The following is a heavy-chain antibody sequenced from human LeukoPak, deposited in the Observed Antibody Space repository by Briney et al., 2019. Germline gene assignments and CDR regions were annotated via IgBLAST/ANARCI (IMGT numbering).Heavy chain of an antibody. J-gene: IGHJ4*02. CDR3: ARTMTTMTTHGELDF. CDR2: INGGNGNT. Sequence: RGASVKVSCKASGYTFTTYAMHWVRQAPGQRLEWMGWINGGNGNTKYSQKFQGRVTISRDTSTSTAYMELRNLSSDDAAVYYCARTMTTMTTHGELDFWGQGTLVTVSS. CDR1: GYTFTTYA. V-gene: IGHV1-3*01. D-gene: IGHD4-17*01.